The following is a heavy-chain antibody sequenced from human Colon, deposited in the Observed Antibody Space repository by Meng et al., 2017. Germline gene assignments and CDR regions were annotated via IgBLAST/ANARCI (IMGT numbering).Heavy chain of an antibody. J-gene: IGHJ5*02. D-gene: IGHD2-15*01. Sequence: QVQLQDAGPGLVKPSETLYLTCTVSGGSMSGYYWNWIRQPAGKGLEWIGHIYSSGRTNYNPSLKSRVTISVDSSKNQFSLNLTSVTAADTAVYFCARVQRFCTGGICSNWFDPWGQGTLVTVSS. CDR3: ARVQRFCTGGICSNWFDP. CDR2: IYSSGRT. V-gene: IGHV4-4*07. CDR1: GGSMSGYY.